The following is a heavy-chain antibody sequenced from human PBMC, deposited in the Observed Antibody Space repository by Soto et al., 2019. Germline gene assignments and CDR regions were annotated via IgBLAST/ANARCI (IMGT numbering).Heavy chain of an antibody. Sequence: GASVKVSCKASEYTFTGYYMHWVRQAPGQGLEWMGWINPNSGGTNYAQKFQGRVTMTRDTSISTAYMELSRLRSDDTAVYYCARGGGHDIVVVPAAIFGRYYYGMDVWGQGTTVTVSS. CDR1: EYTFTGYY. V-gene: IGHV1-2*02. J-gene: IGHJ6*02. CDR3: ARGGGHDIVVVPAAIFGRYYYGMDV. D-gene: IGHD2-2*01. CDR2: INPNSGGT.